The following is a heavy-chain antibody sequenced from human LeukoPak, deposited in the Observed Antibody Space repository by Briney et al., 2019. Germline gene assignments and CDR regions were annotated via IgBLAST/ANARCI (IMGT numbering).Heavy chain of an antibody. CDR2: ISGSAYST. CDR3: ARNTSGFKLGDAFDI. CDR1: GFTFSSYA. J-gene: IGHJ3*02. Sequence: GGSLRLSCAASGFTFSSYAMTWVRQAPGKGLEWISAISGSAYSTSYADSVKGRFTISGDNSKNTLYLQMNSLRAEDTAIYYCARNTSGFKLGDAFDIWGQGTMVTVSS. V-gene: IGHV3-23*01. D-gene: IGHD3-22*01.